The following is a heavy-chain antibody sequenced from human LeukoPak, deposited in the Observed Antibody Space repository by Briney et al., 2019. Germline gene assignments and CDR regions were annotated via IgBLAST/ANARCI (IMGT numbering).Heavy chain of an antibody. Sequence: SETLSLTCTVSGGSISSHYWSWIRQPPGKGQEWIGYIYYSGSTNYNPSLKSRVTISVDTSKNQFSLKLSSVTAADTAVYYCARGSRCSGGSCYAYYYYYMDVWGKGTTVTVSS. J-gene: IGHJ6*03. D-gene: IGHD2-15*01. CDR1: GGSISSHY. CDR2: IYYSGST. V-gene: IGHV4-59*11. CDR3: ARGSRCSGGSCYAYYYYYMDV.